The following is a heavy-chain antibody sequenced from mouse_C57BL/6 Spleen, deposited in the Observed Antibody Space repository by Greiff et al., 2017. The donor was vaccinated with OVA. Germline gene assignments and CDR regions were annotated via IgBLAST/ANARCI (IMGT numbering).Heavy chain of an antibody. CDR1: GYTFTDYY. V-gene: IGHV1-26*01. Sequence: VQLQQSGPELVKPGASVKISCKASGYTFTDYYMNWVKQSHGKSLEWIGDINPNNGGTSYNQKFKGKATLTVDKSSSTAYMELRSLTSEDSAVYYCARVYYDYDGTLWYFDVWGTGTTVTVSS. D-gene: IGHD2-4*01. J-gene: IGHJ1*03. CDR3: ARVYYDYDGTLWYFDV. CDR2: INPNNGGT.